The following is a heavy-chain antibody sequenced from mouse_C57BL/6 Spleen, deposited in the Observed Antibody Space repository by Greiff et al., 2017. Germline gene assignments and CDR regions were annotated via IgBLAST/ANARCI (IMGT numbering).Heavy chain of an antibody. V-gene: IGHV2-6-1*01. CDR2: IWSDGST. CDR3: ARHGTTVVGDAMDY. D-gene: IGHD1-1*01. Sequence: VKLMESGPGLVAPSQSLSITCTVSGFSLTSYGVHWVRQPPGKGLEWLVVIWSDGSTTYNSALKSRLSISKDNSKSQVFLKMNSLQTDDTAMYYCARHGTTVVGDAMDYWGQGTSVTVSS. CDR1: GFSLTSYG. J-gene: IGHJ4*01.